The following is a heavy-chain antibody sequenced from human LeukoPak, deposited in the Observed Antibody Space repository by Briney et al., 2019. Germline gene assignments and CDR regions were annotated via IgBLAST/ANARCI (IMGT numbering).Heavy chain of an antibody. J-gene: IGHJ4*02. V-gene: IGHV3-30*02. CDR3: AKEGGGRTFDY. CDR2: IRYDGGDT. Sequence: TGGSLRLSCAASGFNFGYYAMHWVRQAPGKGLDWVAFIRYDGGDTYYADSVRGRFTVSRDNSKSTLYLQMNSLTAEDTALYYCAKEGGGRTFDYWGQGTLVTVSS. D-gene: IGHD4-23*01. CDR1: GFNFGYYA.